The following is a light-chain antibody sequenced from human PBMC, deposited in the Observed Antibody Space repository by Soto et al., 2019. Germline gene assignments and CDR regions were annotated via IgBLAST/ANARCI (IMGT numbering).Light chain of an antibody. Sequence: QSVLTQPASASGSPGQSVTISCTGTSSDVGGYNSVSWYQQCPGKVPKLIIYDVNNRPSGVSDRFSASKSGNTASLTVSGLQAEDEADYYCSSYSGTTTFVFGRGTKLTVL. CDR3: SSYSGTTTFV. CDR2: DVN. CDR1: SSDVGGYNS. J-gene: IGLJ6*01. V-gene: IGLV2-14*01.